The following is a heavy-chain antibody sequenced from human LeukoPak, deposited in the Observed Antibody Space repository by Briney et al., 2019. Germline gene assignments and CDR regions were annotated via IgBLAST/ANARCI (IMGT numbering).Heavy chain of an antibody. CDR1: GGSFSGYY. CDR2: INHSEST. Sequence: PSETLSLTCAVYGGSFSGYYWSSIRQPPGKGREWIGEINHSESTNYNPALKSPVTISVDTSKIQYSLKLSSVTAADTAVYYCASQSIAVSYYYYGMDVWGQGTTVTVSS. V-gene: IGHV4-34*01. D-gene: IGHD6-19*01. J-gene: IGHJ6*02. CDR3: ASQSIAVSYYYYGMDV.